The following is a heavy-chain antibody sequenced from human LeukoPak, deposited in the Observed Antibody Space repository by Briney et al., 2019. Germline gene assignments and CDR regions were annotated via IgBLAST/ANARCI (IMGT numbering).Heavy chain of an antibody. Sequence: PGGSLRLSCAVAGFTVSTSYMSWVRQAPGKGLEWVSVIYSGGTTYYADSVKGRFTISRDTSKNTIYLQMHSLRAEDTAVYYCARGNSGYNNYLDYWGQGTLVTVSS. V-gene: IGHV3-66*01. D-gene: IGHD5-12*01. CDR3: ARGNSGYNNYLDY. CDR2: IYSGGTT. J-gene: IGHJ4*02. CDR1: GFTVSTSY.